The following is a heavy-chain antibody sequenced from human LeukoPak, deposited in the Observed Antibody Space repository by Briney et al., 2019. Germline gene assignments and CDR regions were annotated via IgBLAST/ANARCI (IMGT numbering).Heavy chain of an antibody. D-gene: IGHD6-19*01. CDR2: ISSSSSTI. CDR1: GCTFSSYS. V-gene: IGHV3-48*02. J-gene: IGHJ6*02. CDR3: ARWIAVAGTRDSNGMDV. Sequence: GGSLTLTCAASGCTFSSYSMNWVRQAPRKGREGVSYISSSSSTIYYADSVKGRFTISRDNAKNSLYLQMISLRDEDTAVYYCARWIAVAGTRDSNGMDVWGQGTTVTVSS.